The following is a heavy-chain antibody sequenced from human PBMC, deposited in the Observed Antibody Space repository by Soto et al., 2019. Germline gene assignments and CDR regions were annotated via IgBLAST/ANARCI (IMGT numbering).Heavy chain of an antibody. D-gene: IGHD6-19*01. CDR3: ARDPHRSGLCVGPTYYFDY. Sequence: QVQLVESGGGVVQPGRSLRLSCAASGFTFSSYGMHWVRQAPGKGLEWVAVIWYDGSNKYYADSVKGRFTISRDNSKNTLYLQMNSLRAEDTAVYYCARDPHRSGLCVGPTYYFDYWGQGTLVTVSS. CDR2: IWYDGSNK. CDR1: GFTFSSYG. J-gene: IGHJ4*02. V-gene: IGHV3-33*01.